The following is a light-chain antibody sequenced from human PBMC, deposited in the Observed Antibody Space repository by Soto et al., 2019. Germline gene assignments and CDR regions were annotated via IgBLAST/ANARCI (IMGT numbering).Light chain of an antibody. Sequence: QSALTQPRSVSGSPGQSVTISCTGTSSDVGGYNYVSWYQHHPGRAPKLMIYDVFNRPSGVPDRFSGSKSDNTASLTISGLQADDEADYYCCFYGDTFAVFGGGTKLTVL. CDR2: DVF. V-gene: IGLV2-11*01. CDR1: SSDVGGYNY. J-gene: IGLJ3*02. CDR3: CFYGDTFAV.